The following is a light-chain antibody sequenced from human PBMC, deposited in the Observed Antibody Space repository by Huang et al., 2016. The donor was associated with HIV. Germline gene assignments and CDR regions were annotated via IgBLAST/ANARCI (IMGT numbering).Light chain of an antibody. CDR2: GAS. J-gene: IGKJ5*01. CDR3: QQINSYPLA. Sequence: IQLTQSPSSLSASVGDRVTITCRASQAISSYLAWYQQKPGKAPKLLIHGASTLQSGVPSRFSGCGSGTDFTLTISGLQPEYLATYYCQQINSYPLAFGQGTRLEIK. V-gene: IGKV1-9*01. CDR1: QAISSY.